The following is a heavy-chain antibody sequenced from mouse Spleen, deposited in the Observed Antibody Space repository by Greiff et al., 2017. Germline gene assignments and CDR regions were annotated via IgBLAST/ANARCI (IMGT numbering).Heavy chain of an antibody. CDR3: ARNLDSSGIFFPSY. D-gene: IGHD3-2*01. Sequence: VKLVESGPGLVQPSQSLSITCTVSGFSLTSYGVHWVRQSPGKGLEWLGVIWSGGSTDYNAAFISRLSISKDNSKSQVFFKMNSLQADDTAIYYCARNLDSSGIFFPSYWGQGTLVTVSA. CDR1: GFSLTSYG. CDR2: IWSGGST. V-gene: IGHV2-2*01. J-gene: IGHJ3*01.